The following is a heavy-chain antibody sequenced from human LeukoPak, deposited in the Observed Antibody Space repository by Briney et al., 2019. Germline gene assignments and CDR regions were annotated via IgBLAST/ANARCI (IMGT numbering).Heavy chain of an antibody. V-gene: IGHV3-21*01. CDR3: ASNLPAPDV. CDR1: GFTFSSYS. J-gene: IGHJ6*02. CDR2: ISSSSSYI. Sequence: HGGSLRLSCAASGFTFSSYSMNWVRQAPGKGLEWVSSISSSSSYIYYADSVKGRFTISRDNAKNSLYLRMNSLRAEDTAVYYCASNLPAPDVWGQGTTVTVPS.